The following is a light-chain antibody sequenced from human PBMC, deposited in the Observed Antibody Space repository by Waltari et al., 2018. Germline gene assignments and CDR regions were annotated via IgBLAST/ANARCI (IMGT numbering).Light chain of an antibody. J-gene: IGKJ3*01. CDR3: HQYYDTPFT. CDR2: WAS. Sequence: DIVMTQSPDSLAVSLGERATINCKSSQSVLYSSNNKNYLAWYQQKAGQPPKLLIYWASTRESGVPDRFSGSGSGTDFTLTISSLQAEDVAVYYCHQYYDTPFTFGPGTKVDIK. CDR1: QSVLYSSNNKNY. V-gene: IGKV4-1*01.